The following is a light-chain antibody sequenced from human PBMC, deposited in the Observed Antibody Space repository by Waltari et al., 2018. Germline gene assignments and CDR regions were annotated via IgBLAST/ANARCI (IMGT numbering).Light chain of an antibody. CDR3: SSYTSISPVV. CDR2: DVS. J-gene: IGLJ2*01. V-gene: IGLV2-14*01. CDR1: RSDVGGYNY. Sequence: QSALTQPASVSESPGQSITISCTGTRSDVGGYNYVSWYQPHPGKAPKLMIYDVSKRPSGVSNLFSGSKSGNTASLTISGLQAEDEADYYCSSYTSISPVVFGGGTKLTVL.